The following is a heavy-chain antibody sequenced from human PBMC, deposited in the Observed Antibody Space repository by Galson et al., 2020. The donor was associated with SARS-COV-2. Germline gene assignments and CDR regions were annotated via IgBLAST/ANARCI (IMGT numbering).Heavy chain of an antibody. CDR2: IHHSGNT. J-gene: IGHJ2*01. D-gene: IGHD2-21*02. Sequence: SETLSLTCAVSGGSVITTNWWTWVRQSPGKRLVWIGEIHHSGNTYYNQSLESRVTIPVDTSRNQFSLTLASVTAADTAFYYCARQGVNMIVLVTVPGWFFDLWGRGTLVTVSS. CDR1: GGSVITTNW. V-gene: IGHV4-4*02. CDR3: ARQGVNMIVLVTVPGWFFDL.